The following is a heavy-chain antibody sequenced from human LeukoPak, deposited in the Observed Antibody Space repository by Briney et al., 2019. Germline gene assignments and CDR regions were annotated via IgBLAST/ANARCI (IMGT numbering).Heavy chain of an antibody. D-gene: IGHD3-10*01. Sequence: GVSLRLSCAASGFTFSSYAMSWVRQAPGKGLEWVSAISGSGGSTYYADSVKGRFTISRDNSKNTLYLQMNSLRAEDTAVYYCAKGTVLWFGELPDYWGQGTLVTVSS. V-gene: IGHV3-23*01. CDR2: ISGSGGST. J-gene: IGHJ4*02. CDR3: AKGTVLWFGELPDY. CDR1: GFTFSSYA.